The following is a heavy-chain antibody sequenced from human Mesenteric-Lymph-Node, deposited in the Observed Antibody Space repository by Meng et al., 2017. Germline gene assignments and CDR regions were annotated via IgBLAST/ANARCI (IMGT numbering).Heavy chain of an antibody. CDR1: GFTFSSYG. D-gene: IGHD6-13*01. CDR3: ARDRYTPGIAAAGTVLDY. CDR2: IRYDGSNK. V-gene: IGHV3-33*01. Sequence: GESLKISCAAPGFTFSSYGMHWVRQAPGKGLEWVAVIRYDGSNKYYADSVKGRFTISRDNSKNTLYLQMNSLRAEDTAVYYCARDRYTPGIAAAGTVLDYWGQGTLVTVSS. J-gene: IGHJ4*02.